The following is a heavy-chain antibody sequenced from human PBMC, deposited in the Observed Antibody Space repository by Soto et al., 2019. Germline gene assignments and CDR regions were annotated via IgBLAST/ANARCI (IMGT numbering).Heavy chain of an antibody. CDR1: GGSISSGDYY. D-gene: IGHD6-6*01. CDR3: AREVGEVDYSSSSDAFD. J-gene: IGHJ3*02. V-gene: IGHV4-30-4*01. CDR2: IYYSGII. Sequence: QVQLQESGPGLVKPSQTLSLTCSVSGGSISSGDYYWSWIRQPPGKGLEWIAYIYYSGIIYYNPSLKSRVTMSRDTSKNQFFLNLDSVTAADTAVYYCAREVGEVDYSSSSDAFDMGPRDNGHRLF.